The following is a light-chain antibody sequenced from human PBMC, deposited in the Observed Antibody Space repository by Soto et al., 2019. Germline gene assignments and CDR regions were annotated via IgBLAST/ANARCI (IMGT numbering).Light chain of an antibody. CDR2: GAS. Sequence: DIVLTQSPGTLSFSPGERATLSCRTSESISSEYLAWYQQRPGQAPMLLIYGASSRATGAPARFSGSGSGTDSTLTISTLEPEDFAVYYCQQRSNWPPTVGGGTKVDI. J-gene: IGKJ4*01. V-gene: IGKV3-11*01. CDR1: ESISSEY. CDR3: QQRSNWPPT.